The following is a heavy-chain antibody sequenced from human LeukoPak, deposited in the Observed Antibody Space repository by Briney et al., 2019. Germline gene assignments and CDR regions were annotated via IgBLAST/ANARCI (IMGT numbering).Heavy chain of an antibody. D-gene: IGHD2-21*01. J-gene: IGHJ6*02. CDR3: ARASGNAGDYYYYSMDV. CDR1: GLTVSSNY. V-gene: IGHV3-53*01. Sequence: GGSLRLSCAASGLTVSSNYMSWVRQAPGKGLEWVSVIYSGGSTYYADSVKGRFTISRDNSKNTLYLQMNSLRAEDTAVYYCARASGNAGDYYYYSMDVWGQGTTVTVSS. CDR2: IYSGGST.